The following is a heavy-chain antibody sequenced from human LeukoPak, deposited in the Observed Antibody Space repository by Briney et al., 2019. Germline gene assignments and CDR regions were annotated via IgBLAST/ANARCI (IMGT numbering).Heavy chain of an antibody. CDR2: INHSGST. J-gene: IGHJ3*02. Sequence: SETLSPTCAVYGGSFSGYYWSWIRQPPGKGLEWIGEINHSGSTNYNPSLKSRVTISVDTSKNQFSLKLSSVTAADTAVYYCAREFHCSGGSCSHDAFDIWGQGTMVTVSS. D-gene: IGHD2-15*01. V-gene: IGHV4-34*01. CDR1: GGSFSGYY. CDR3: AREFHCSGGSCSHDAFDI.